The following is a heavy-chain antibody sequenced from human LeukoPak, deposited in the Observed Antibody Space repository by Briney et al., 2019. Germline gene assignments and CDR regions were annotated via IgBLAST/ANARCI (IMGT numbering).Heavy chain of an antibody. V-gene: IGHV4-59*11. Sequence: PSETLSLTCTVSGVSISSHYWSWLRQPPGKGLEWIGYIYYSGSTNYNPPLKSRVTISVDTSKNQFPLKLSSVTAADTAVYYCARGNTIFTYYYMDVWGKGTTVTVSS. CDR3: ARGNTIFTYYYMDV. J-gene: IGHJ6*03. CDR1: GVSISSHY. D-gene: IGHD3-3*01. CDR2: IYYSGST.